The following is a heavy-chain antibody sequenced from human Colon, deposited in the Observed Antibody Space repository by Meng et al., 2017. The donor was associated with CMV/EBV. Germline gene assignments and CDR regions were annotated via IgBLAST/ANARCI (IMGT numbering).Heavy chain of an antibody. CDR2: INPNSGGT. D-gene: IGHD3-10*01. Sequence: VELVQSGSEVKKPGASVKVSCKASGYTFTGYYMHWVRQAPGQGLEWMGWINPNSGGTNYAQKFQGRVTMTRDTSISTAYMELSRLRSDDTAVYYCARDLRVWFGEFKNWGQGTLVTVSS. J-gene: IGHJ4*02. CDR1: GYTFTGYY. CDR3: ARDLRVWFGEFKN. V-gene: IGHV1-2*02.